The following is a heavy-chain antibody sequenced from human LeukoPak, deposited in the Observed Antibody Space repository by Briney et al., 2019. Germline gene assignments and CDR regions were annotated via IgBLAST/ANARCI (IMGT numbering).Heavy chain of an antibody. J-gene: IGHJ5*02. Sequence: SETLSLTCTVSGGSVSSGSYYWSWIRQPPGEGLEWIGYIYYSGSTNYNPSLKSRVTISVDTSKNQFSLKLSSVTAADTAVYYCASEGITMVRGVTVNWFDPWRQGTPVTVSS. CDR2: IYYSGST. CDR1: GGSVSSGSYY. V-gene: IGHV4-61*01. CDR3: ASEGITMVRGVTVNWFDP. D-gene: IGHD3-10*01.